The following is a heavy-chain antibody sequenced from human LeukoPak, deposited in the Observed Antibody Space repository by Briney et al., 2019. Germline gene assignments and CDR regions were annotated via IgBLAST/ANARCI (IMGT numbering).Heavy chain of an antibody. CDR1: GFTFSSYA. CDR2: ISYDGSNK. Sequence: GGSLRLSCAASGFTFSSYAMHWVRQAPGKGLEWVAVISYDGSNKYYADSVKGRFTISRDNSKNTLYLQMNSLRAEDTAVYYCARDYGSGRPSPYFDYWGQGTLVTVSS. D-gene: IGHD3-10*01. V-gene: IGHV3-30*04. CDR3: ARDYGSGRPSPYFDY. J-gene: IGHJ4*02.